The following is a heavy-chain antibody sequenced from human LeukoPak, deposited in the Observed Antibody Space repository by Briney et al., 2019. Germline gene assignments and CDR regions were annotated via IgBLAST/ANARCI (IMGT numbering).Heavy chain of an antibody. J-gene: IGHJ5*02. CDR3: AIAAVAFRNWFDP. Sequence: SETLSLTCTVSGGSISSYYWSWIRQPPGKGLEWIGYIYYSGSTNYNPSLKSRVTISVDTSKNQFSLKLSSVTAADTAVYYCAIAAVAFRNWFDPWGQGTLVTVSS. CDR2: IYYSGST. V-gene: IGHV4-59*01. CDR1: GGSISSYY. D-gene: IGHD6-19*01.